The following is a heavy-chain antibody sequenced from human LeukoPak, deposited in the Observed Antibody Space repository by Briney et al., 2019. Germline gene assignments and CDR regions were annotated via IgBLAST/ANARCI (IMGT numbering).Heavy chain of an antibody. D-gene: IGHD2-15*01. V-gene: IGHV1-69*06. Sequence: SVKVSCKASGGTFSSYAISWVRHAPGRGLGWMGWLIPIFGTANYARKFQGGVTITADTSTNTAYIKLSSLISEVTAVYSGARAWRSCSGGSCYLPFDYWGQGTLVTVSS. CDR3: ARAWRSCSGGSCYLPFDY. J-gene: IGHJ4*02. CDR2: LIPIFGTA. CDR1: GGTFSSYA.